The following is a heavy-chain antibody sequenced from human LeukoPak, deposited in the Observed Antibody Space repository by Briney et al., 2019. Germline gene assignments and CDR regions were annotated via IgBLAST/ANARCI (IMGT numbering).Heavy chain of an antibody. D-gene: IGHD1-26*01. CDR3: ARGQAHRYSGSLSDAFDI. CDR2: IYHSGST. CDR1: GGSISSYS. V-gene: IGHV4-59*01. J-gene: IGHJ3*02. Sequence: SETLSLTCTVSGGSISSYSWSWIRQPPGKGLEWIGYIYHSGSTNYNPSLKSRVTISLDTSKNQFSLKLSSVTAADTAVYYCARGQAHRYSGSLSDAFDIWGQGTMVTVSS.